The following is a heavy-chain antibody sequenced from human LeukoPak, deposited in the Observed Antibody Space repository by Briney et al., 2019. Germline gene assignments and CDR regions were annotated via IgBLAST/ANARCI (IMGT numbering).Heavy chain of an antibody. V-gene: IGHV1-2*02. CDR2: VNPNSGGT. J-gene: IGHJ6*03. Sequence: GASVKVSCKASGYTFTGQYIHWVRQAPGQGLEWMGWVNPNSGGTNYAQKFQGRVTMTRDTSISTAYMELSSLRPDDTAVYYCARSLPDYYYYMDVWGKGTTVTVSS. CDR3: ARSLPDYYYYMDV. CDR1: GYTFTGQY. D-gene: IGHD2-15*01.